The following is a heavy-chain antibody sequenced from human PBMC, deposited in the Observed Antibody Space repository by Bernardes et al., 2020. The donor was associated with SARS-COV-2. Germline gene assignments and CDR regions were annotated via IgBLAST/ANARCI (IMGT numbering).Heavy chain of an antibody. CDR3: ATVVGYSYGGGWFDP. CDR1: GYTFTSYG. Sequence: ASVKVSCMASGYTFTSYGISWVRQAPGQGLEWMGWISADSGNTDYAQKIQGRVTMTTDTSTSTAYMELRSLRSDDTAVYYCATVVGYSYGGGWFDPWGQGTLVTVSS. D-gene: IGHD5-18*01. V-gene: IGHV1-18*01. J-gene: IGHJ5*02. CDR2: ISADSGNT.